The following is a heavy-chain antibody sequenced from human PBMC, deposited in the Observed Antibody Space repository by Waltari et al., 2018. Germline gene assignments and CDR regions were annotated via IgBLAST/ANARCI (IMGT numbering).Heavy chain of an antibody. CDR2: IRIGGMTV. J-gene: IGHJ3*02. CDR3: ARRWLRSDSFDI. D-gene: IGHD5-12*01. CDR1: GFTFSSYE. V-gene: IGHV3-48*03. Sequence: EVQLVESGGGLVQPGGSLRLSCAASGFTFSSYEMNWVRQAPGKGLEWVSYIRIGGMTVYYTDSVKGRFSISRDDAKSSLYLQMNSLRAEDTAVYYCARRWLRSDSFDIWGQGTMVTVSS.